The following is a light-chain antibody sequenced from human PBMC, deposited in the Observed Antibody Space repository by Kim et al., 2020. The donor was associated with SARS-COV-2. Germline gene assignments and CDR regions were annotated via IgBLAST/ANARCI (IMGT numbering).Light chain of an antibody. CDR3: QQYINFPVT. Sequence: DIRMTQSPSTLSASVGDRVTLTCRASQSVSIWLAWYQQKPGTAPKLLIYKASTLKSGVPSRFSGSGSGTEFTLTISSLQPDDFATYYCQQYINFPVTFGQGTKLEI. V-gene: IGKV1-5*03. J-gene: IGKJ2*01. CDR1: QSVSIW. CDR2: KAS.